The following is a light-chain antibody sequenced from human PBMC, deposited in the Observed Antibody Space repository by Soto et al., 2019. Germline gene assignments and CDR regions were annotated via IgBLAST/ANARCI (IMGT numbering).Light chain of an antibody. CDR1: QSVSSN. J-gene: IGKJ1*01. CDR3: QQYNNWPWT. CDR2: GAS. V-gene: IGKV3-15*01. Sequence: EIVMTQSPATLSVSPGERATLSFRASQSVSSNLAWYQQKPGQAPRLLIYGASTRATGIPARFSGSGSGTEFTLTFSSLQSEDFAVYSCQQYNNWPWTFGQGTKVEIK.